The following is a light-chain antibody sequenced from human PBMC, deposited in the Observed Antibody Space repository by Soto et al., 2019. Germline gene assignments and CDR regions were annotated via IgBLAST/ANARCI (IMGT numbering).Light chain of an antibody. CDR2: TAS. Sequence: DIQMTQSPSTLSASVGDRVTITCRASQSISSWLAWYQQKPGKAPKLLIYTASSLESGVPSRFSGSGSGTEFNLTISSLQPDDFATYYCQEYNSHSRYTFGQGPKLEIK. V-gene: IGKV1-5*03. J-gene: IGKJ2*01. CDR3: QEYNSHSRYT. CDR1: QSISSW.